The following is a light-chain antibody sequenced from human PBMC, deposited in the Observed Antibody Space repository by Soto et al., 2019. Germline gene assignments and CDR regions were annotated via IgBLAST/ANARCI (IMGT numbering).Light chain of an antibody. Sequence: DIQMTQSPSSLSASVGDRVTITCRASQSISSYLNWYQQKPGKAPKLLIYAASSLPSGVPSRFSGSGSGTDFTLTISSLQPEDFATYYCQQCYSTPWTFGPGTKVDIK. V-gene: IGKV1-39*01. CDR3: QQCYSTPWT. CDR1: QSISSY. J-gene: IGKJ3*01. CDR2: AAS.